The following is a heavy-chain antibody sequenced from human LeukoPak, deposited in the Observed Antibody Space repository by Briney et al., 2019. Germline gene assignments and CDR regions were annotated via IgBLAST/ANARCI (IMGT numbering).Heavy chain of an antibody. CDR3: ARISSGWYEAGSPFDY. CDR1: VYTFTGYY. Sequence: ASVKVSCKASVYTFTGYYMHWVRQAPGQGLEWMGWINPNSGGTNYAQKFQGRVTMTRDTSISTAYMELSRLRSDDTAVYYCARISSGWYEAGSPFDYWGQGTLVTVSS. D-gene: IGHD6-19*01. V-gene: IGHV1-2*02. CDR2: INPNSGGT. J-gene: IGHJ4*02.